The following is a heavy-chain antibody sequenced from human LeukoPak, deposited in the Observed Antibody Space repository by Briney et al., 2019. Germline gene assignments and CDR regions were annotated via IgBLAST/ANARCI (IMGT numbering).Heavy chain of an antibody. D-gene: IGHD1-1*01. CDR3: AKMNGYMDV. J-gene: IGHJ6*03. V-gene: IGHV3-23*01. Sequence: DPGGSLRLSCTASGFTFSSSAITWVRQAPGKGPEWVSGISGSGSGTYYADFVKGRFTISRDNSKNTMYLEMNSLRAEDTAVYYCAKMNGYMDVWGKGTTVTVSS. CDR1: GFTFSSSA. CDR2: ISGSGSGT.